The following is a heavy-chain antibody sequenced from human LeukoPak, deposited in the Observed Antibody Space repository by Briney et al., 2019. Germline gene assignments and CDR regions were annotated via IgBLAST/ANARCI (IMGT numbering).Heavy chain of an antibody. J-gene: IGHJ4*02. CDR3: ARVTQWHFDY. Sequence: QAGGSLRLSCAASGFTFSNYAMSWVRQAPGKGLEWVSAIRGSDGSTYYADSVKGRFTISRDTAKNSLYLQMNSLRGEDTAVYYCARVTQWHFDYWGQGTLVTVSS. V-gene: IGHV3-23*01. CDR1: GFTFSNYA. D-gene: IGHD6-19*01. CDR2: IRGSDGST.